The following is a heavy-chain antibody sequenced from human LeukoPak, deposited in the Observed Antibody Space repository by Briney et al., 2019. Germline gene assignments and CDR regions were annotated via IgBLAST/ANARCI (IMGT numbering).Heavy chain of an antibody. CDR2: IYYSGST. CDR1: GGSISSYY. J-gene: IGHJ1*01. D-gene: IGHD1-26*01. V-gene: IGHV4-59*01. CDR3: ARGYSGINGNFQH. Sequence: WETLTLTCTVSGGSISSYYWSWIRQPPGKGLEWIGYIYYSGSTNYNPYLQSRVTISVDTSKNQFSLKLSSVTAADTAVYYCARGYSGINGNFQHCGQRTVLADSS.